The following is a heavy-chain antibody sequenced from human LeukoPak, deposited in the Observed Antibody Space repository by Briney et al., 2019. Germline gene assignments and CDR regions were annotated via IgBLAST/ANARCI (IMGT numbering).Heavy chain of an antibody. CDR2: ISSSGSGGNT. CDR3: ARGRYGDYH. Sequence: GGSLRLSCTASGFICSDYAMSWARQAPGKGLEWVAGISSSGSGGNTYYADSVKGRFTISRENAKSTLYLHMNILRVEDTAVYYCARGRYGDYHWGQGILVTVSS. CDR1: GFICSDYA. J-gene: IGHJ4*02. D-gene: IGHD4-17*01. V-gene: IGHV3-23*01.